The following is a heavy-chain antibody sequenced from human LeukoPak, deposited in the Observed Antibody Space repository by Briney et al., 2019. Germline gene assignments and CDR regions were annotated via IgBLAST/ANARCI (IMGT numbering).Heavy chain of an antibody. V-gene: IGHV1-8*01. Sequence: ASVKGSCKASGYTFTRYDIHWGRQATGQGLAWMGWMNPNSGNTGYAQKFQGRVTMTRNTSISTAYMDLSSLRPEDTAVYYCARGSRYSSSWSEDLQHWGQGTLVTVSS. D-gene: IGHD6-13*01. CDR2: MNPNSGNT. CDR3: ARGSRYSSSWSEDLQH. CDR1: GYTFTRYD. J-gene: IGHJ1*01.